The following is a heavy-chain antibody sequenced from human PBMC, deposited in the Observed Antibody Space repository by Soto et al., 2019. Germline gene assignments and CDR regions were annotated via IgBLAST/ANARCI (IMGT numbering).Heavy chain of an antibody. CDR2: IYHSGST. V-gene: IGHV4-30-2*01. CDR1: GGSISSGGYS. Sequence: LQLQESGSGLVKPSQTLSLTCAVSGGSISSGGYSWSWIRQPPGKGLEWIGYIYHSGSTYYNPALKSRVTISVDRSKNQFSLKLSSVTAADTAVYYCARASTTVTPLDYWGQGTLVTVSS. CDR3: ARASTTVTPLDY. J-gene: IGHJ4*02. D-gene: IGHD4-17*01.